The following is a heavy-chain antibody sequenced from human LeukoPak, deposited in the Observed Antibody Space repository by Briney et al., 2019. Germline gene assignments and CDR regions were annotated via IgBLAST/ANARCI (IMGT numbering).Heavy chain of an antibody. Sequence: SETLSLTCTVSGGSISGYYWGRIRQPPGKGLEWIGSIYYSGSTYYNPSLKSRVTISVDTSKNQFSLKLSSVTATDTAVYYCARGRAVAEYWGQGALVTVSS. CDR2: IYYSGST. CDR3: ARGRAVAEY. J-gene: IGHJ4*02. D-gene: IGHD6-19*01. CDR1: GGSISGYY. V-gene: IGHV4-39*07.